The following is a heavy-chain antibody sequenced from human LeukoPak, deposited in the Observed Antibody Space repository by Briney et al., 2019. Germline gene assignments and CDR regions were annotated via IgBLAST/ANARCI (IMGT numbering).Heavy chain of an antibody. CDR3: ASSGSSRFDY. J-gene: IGHJ4*02. CDR1: GSTFSSYS. D-gene: IGHD1-26*01. V-gene: IGHV3-48*02. Sequence: GGSLRLSCAASGSTFSSYSMNWVRQAPGKGLEWVSHITASGTAMFYADSVKGRFTISRDNAKNSLYLQMNSLRDEDTAVYYCASSGSSRFDYWGQGTLVTVSS. CDR2: ITASGTAM.